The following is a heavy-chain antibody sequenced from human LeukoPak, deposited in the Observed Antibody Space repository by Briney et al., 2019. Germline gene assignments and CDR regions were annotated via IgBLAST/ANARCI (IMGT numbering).Heavy chain of an antibody. CDR1: GGSISSSSYY. J-gene: IGHJ4*02. D-gene: IGHD3-3*01. CDR3: ASDTEEWSPVHGNY. Sequence: SETLSLTCTVSGGSISSSSYYWGWIRQPPGKGLEWIGSIYYSGSTYYNPSLKSRVTISVDTSKNQFSLKLSSVTAADTAVYYCASDTEEWSPVHGNYWGQGTLVTVSS. CDR2: IYYSGST. V-gene: IGHV4-39*01.